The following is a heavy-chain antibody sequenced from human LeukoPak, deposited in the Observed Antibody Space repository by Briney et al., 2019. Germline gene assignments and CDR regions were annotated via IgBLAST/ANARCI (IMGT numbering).Heavy chain of an antibody. CDR3: ARDPAYDSSGYSSYYYMDV. D-gene: IGHD3-22*01. CDR1: GGPISSYD. V-gene: IGHV4-59*01. J-gene: IGHJ6*03. Sequence: SETLSLTCTVSGGPISSYDWSWIRQPPGKGLEWIGYIYYSGSTNYNPSLKSRVTISVDTSKNQFSLKLSSVTAADTAVYYCARDPAYDSSGYSSYYYMDVWGKGTTVTVSS. CDR2: IYYSGST.